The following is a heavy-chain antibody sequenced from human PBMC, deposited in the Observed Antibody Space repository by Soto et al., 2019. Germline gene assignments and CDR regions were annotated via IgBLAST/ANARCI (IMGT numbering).Heavy chain of an antibody. Sequence: GGSLRLSCAASGFNFGYYAMFWFRQAPGKGLEWVSTIYAAGGSKYYAGSVRGRFTISRDNSRDTLFLQMDSLRVEDTAMYFRAKDLIRGDGYEDPDYWGQGTLVTVSS. D-gene: IGHD3-10*01. CDR3: AKDLIRGDGYEDPDY. J-gene: IGHJ4*02. V-gene: IGHV3-23*01. CDR2: IYAAGGSK. CDR1: GFNFGYYA.